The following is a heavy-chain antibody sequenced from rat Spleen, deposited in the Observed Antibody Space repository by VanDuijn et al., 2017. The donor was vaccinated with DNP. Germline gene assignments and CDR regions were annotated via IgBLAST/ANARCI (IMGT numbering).Heavy chain of an antibody. J-gene: IGHJ1*01. V-gene: IGHV5-25*01. CDR3: ARHYYDGSYYPDYWYFDF. D-gene: IGHD1-12*02. CDR2: INNSGGNT. Sequence: EVQLVESGGGLVQPGRSLKLSCAASGFTFSNYDMAWVRQAPTKGLEWVASINNSGGNTYYRDSVKGRFTVSRDNVKSTLYLQMDSLRSEDTATYYCARHYYDGSYYPDYWYFDFWGPGTMVTVSS. CDR1: GFTFSNYD.